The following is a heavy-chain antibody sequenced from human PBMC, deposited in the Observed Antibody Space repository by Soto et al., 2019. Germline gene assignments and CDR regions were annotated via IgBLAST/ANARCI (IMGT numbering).Heavy chain of an antibody. CDR2: IYYIGST. J-gene: IGHJ6*02. Sequence: SETLSLTCTVSDGSISGGGYYWSWIRQHPGKGLEWIGYIYYIGSTYYNPSLESRITMAVDTSKNQFSLKLSSVTAADTAVYFCVRGQPHRITIFEVVIRSYDYGMDVWGQGTTVTVSS. CDR1: DGSISGGGYY. CDR3: VRGQPHRITIFEVVIRSYDYGMDV. D-gene: IGHD3-3*01. V-gene: IGHV4-31*03.